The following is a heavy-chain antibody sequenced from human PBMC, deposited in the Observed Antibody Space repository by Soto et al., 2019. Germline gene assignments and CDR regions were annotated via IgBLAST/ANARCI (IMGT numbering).Heavy chain of an antibody. D-gene: IGHD6-6*01. CDR1: GYTFTSYD. J-gene: IGHJ6*03. CDR3: ASSSAGTTARHYYYYYMGV. V-gene: IGHV1-8*01. CDR2: MNPNSGNT. Sequence: GASVKVSCKASGYTFTSYDINWVRQATGQGLEWMGWMNPNSGNTGYAQKFQGRVTMTRNTSISTAYMELSSLRSEDTAVYYCASSSAGTTARHYYYYYMGVWGKGTTVTVSS.